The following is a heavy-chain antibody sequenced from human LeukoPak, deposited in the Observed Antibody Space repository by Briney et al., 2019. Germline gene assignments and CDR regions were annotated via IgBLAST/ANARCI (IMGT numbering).Heavy chain of an antibody. Sequence: PGGSLRLSCAVSGFTLSRNWMHWVRQAPGKGLEWVSRMDDEGSGTSYADSVKGRFTISRDNAKNTVYLQMNSLRVEDSAVYYCATAFDYWGQGTLVTVSS. J-gene: IGHJ4*02. CDR3: ATAFDY. V-gene: IGHV3-74*01. CDR1: GFTLSRNW. CDR2: MDDEGSGT.